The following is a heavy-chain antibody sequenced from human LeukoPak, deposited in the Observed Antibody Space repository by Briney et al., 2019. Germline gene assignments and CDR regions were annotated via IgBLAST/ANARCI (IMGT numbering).Heavy chain of an antibody. CDR2: INYSGST. J-gene: IGHJ4*02. D-gene: IGHD2-2*01. Sequence: SETLSLTCAIYGGSLSGYSWTWIRQPPGKGLEWIGEINYSGSTNYNASLTRRVTISADTSQNQFSLRLNSVTAADTAVYYCARGGSPIIVVPAAFFDYWGQGTLVTVSS. CDR1: GGSLSGYS. V-gene: IGHV4-34*01. CDR3: ARGGSPIIVVPAAFFDY.